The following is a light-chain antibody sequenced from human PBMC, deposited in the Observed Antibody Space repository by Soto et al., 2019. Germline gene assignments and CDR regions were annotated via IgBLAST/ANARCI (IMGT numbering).Light chain of an antibody. Sequence: DIQMTQSPSTLSASVGDRVTITCRASQSISSWLAWYQQKPGKAPKLLLYKVSSLESVVPSSFSGSGSGKEFTLTISRLQPDDFATYCCQQYSSYWTFGQGTKVEIK. CDR3: QQYSSYWT. V-gene: IGKV1-5*03. J-gene: IGKJ1*01. CDR2: KVS. CDR1: QSISSW.